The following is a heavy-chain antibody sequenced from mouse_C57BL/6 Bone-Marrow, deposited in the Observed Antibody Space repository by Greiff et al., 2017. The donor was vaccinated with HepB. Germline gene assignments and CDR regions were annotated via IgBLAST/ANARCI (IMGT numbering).Heavy chain of an antibody. V-gene: IGHV1-52*01. Sequence: VQLQQPGAELVRPGSSVKLSCKASGYTFTSYWMHWVKQRPIQGLEWIGNIDPSDSETHYNQKFKDKATLTVDKSSSTAYMQLSSLTSEDSAVYYCARDGLRRDFDYWGQGTTLTVSS. CDR2: IDPSDSET. CDR3: ARDGLRRDFDY. J-gene: IGHJ2*01. D-gene: IGHD1-1*01. CDR1: GYTFTSYW.